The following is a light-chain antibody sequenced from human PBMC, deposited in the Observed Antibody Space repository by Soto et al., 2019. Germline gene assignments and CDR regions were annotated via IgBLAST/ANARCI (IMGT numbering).Light chain of an antibody. V-gene: IGKV3-11*01. CDR3: QQRSNWPPIT. J-gene: IGKJ5*01. CDR2: DAS. Sequence: ETVLTQSPATLSLSPGERATLSGRASQSISSYLAWYQQKPGQAPRLLIYDASNRATGIPARFSGSGSGTDFTLTISSLEPEDFAVYYCQQRSNWPPITFGQGTRLEI. CDR1: QSISSY.